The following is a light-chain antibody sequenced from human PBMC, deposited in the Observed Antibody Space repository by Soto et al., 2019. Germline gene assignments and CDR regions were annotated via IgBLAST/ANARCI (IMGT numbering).Light chain of an antibody. CDR2: GNS. V-gene: IGLV1-40*01. Sequence: QSVLTQPPAVSGAPGQRVTISCTGSSSNIGAGYDVHWYQQLPGTAPKLLIYGNSNRPSEVPDRFSGSKSGTSASLAITVLQAEDEADYYCQSYDSSLSGFYVFGTGTKVTVL. CDR3: QSYDSSLSGFYV. J-gene: IGLJ1*01. CDR1: SSNIGAGYD.